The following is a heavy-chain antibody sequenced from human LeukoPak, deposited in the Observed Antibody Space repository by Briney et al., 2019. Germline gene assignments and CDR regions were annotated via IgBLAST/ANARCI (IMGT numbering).Heavy chain of an antibody. CDR1: GFSIRNYW. CDR2: INSDGSTT. V-gene: IGHV3-74*01. Sequence: GGSLRLSCAASGFSIRNYWMHWVRQAPGKGLVWVSRINSDGSTTNYADSVKGRFTISRDDAKNTLYLQMNSLRAEDMAVYYCARDRGEGYCSSTSCRYGMDVWGQGTTVTVSS. CDR3: ARDRGEGYCSSTSCRYGMDV. D-gene: IGHD2-2*01. J-gene: IGHJ6*02.